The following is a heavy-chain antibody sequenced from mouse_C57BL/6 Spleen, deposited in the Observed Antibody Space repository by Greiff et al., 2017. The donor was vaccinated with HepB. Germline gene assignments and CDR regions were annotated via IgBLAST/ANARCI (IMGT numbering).Heavy chain of an antibody. D-gene: IGHD2-2*01. CDR2: IDPEDGDT. CDR3: TTYSIYYGYSWFAY. CDR1: GFNIKDYY. Sequence: VQLQQSGAELVRPGASVKLSCTASGFNIKDYYMHWVKQRPEQGLEWIGRIDPEDGDTEYAPKFQGKATTTADTSSNTAYLQLSSLTSEDTAVYYCTTYSIYYGYSWFAYWGQGTLVTVSA. J-gene: IGHJ3*01. V-gene: IGHV14-1*01.